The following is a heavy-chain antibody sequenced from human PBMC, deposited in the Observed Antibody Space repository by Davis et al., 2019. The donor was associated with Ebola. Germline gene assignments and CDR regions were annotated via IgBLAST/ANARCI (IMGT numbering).Heavy chain of an antibody. CDR1: GFTVSSNY. CDR3: ARDRGSSGYYLGPPDY. CDR2: IYSGGST. V-gene: IGHV3-53*01. Sequence: AASVKISCAASGFTVSSNYMSWVRQAPGKGLEWVSVIYSGGSTYYADSVKGRFTISRDNSKNTLYLQMNSLRAEDTAVYYCARDRGSSGYYLGPPDYWGQGTLVTVSS. J-gene: IGHJ4*02. D-gene: IGHD3-22*01.